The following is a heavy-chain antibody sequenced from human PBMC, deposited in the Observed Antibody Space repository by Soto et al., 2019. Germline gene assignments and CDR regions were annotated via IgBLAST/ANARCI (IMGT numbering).Heavy chain of an antibody. V-gene: IGHV1-69*06. CDR2: IIPIFGTA. J-gene: IGHJ4*02. Sequence: SVKVSCKASVGTFSSYAISWVRQAPGQGLEWMGGIIPIFGTANYAQKFQGRVTITADKSTSTAYMELSSLRSEDTAVYYCATYYGSGSYPFDYWGQGPLVTVSS. CDR3: ATYYGSGSYPFDY. D-gene: IGHD3-10*01. CDR1: VGTFSSYA.